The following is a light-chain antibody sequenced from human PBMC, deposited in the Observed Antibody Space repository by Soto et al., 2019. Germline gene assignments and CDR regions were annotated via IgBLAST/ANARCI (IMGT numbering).Light chain of an antibody. CDR3: QQHDKWPFT. Sequence: EIVMTQSPATLSVSPGERATLSCRASQSVSSNLAWYQQKPGQAPRLLIYGASTMATGIPARLSGSGSGTEFTLTISSLPSEDFAVYYCQQHDKWPFTFGQGTKLDIK. CDR2: GAS. CDR1: QSVSSN. J-gene: IGKJ2*01. V-gene: IGKV3-15*01.